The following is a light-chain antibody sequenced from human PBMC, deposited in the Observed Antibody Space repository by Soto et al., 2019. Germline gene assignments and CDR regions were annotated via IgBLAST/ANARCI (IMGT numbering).Light chain of an antibody. J-gene: IGKJ1*01. V-gene: IGKV3-20*01. Sequence: GLTQSPGTLSLSPGERATLSCRASQSVSSSYVAWYQQKPGQPPRFLIYGASTRATGIPDRVSGSGSGTDFTLTISRLEPEDFAVYYCQQYGSSPTTFGQRTKVAI. CDR3: QQYGSSPTT. CDR2: GAS. CDR1: QSVSSSY.